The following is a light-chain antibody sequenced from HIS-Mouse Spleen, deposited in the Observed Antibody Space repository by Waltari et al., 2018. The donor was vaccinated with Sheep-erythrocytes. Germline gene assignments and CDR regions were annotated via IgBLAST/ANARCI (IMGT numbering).Light chain of an antibody. J-gene: IGKJ3*01. V-gene: IGKV1-39*01. CDR1: QSISSY. CDR2: AAS. Sequence: DIQMTPSPSSLSASVGDRVSSTCRASQSISSYLNWYQQKPGKAPKLLIYAASSLQSGVPSRFSGSGSGTDFTLTISSLQPEDFATYYCQQSYSTPQFTFGPGTKVDIK. CDR3: QQSYSTPQFT.